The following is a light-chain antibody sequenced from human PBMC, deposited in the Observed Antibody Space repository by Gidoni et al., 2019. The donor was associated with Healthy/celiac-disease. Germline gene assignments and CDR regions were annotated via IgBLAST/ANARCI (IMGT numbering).Light chain of an antibody. CDR2: AAS. J-gene: IGKJ1*01. V-gene: IGKV1D-12*01. Sequence: DIQMPQSPSSLSASVGDRVTITCRASQRISNWLAWYQQKPGKAPQLLIYAASTLQSGVPLRFSGSGAGTDFTLTISSLQPEDFATYSCQQANSLPWTFGQGTKVEIK. CDR3: QQANSLPWT. CDR1: QRISNW.